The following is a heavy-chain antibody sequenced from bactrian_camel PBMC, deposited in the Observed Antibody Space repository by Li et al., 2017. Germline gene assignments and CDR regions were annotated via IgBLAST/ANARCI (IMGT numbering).Heavy chain of an antibody. J-gene: IGHJ4*01. D-gene: IGHD7*01. CDR3: AADWIIEFDGTWWEREYNY. CDR1: GGSTVNMIR. Sequence: HVQLVESGGGSVQAGGSLRLSCVASGGSTVNMIRMAWFRQAPGKERERVAALSTIGENTYYADSVKGRFTISRDNAKNTMYLQMDSLKPEDTAMYVCAADWIIEFDGTWWEREYNYWGQGTQVTVS. V-gene: IGHV3S53*01. CDR2: STIGENT.